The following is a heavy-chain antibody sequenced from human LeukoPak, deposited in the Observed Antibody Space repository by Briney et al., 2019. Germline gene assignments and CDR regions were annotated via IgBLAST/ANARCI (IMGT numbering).Heavy chain of an antibody. CDR2: ISSSSSYI. D-gene: IGHD1-7*01. V-gene: IGHV3-21*01. CDR1: GFTFSSYS. CDR3: ASLGRNGVELSSGY. J-gene: IGHJ4*02. Sequence: KPGGSLRPSCAASGFTFSSYSMNWVRQAPGKGLEWVSSISSSSSYIYYADSVKGRFTISRDNAKNSLYLQMNSLRAEDTAVYYCASLGRNGVELSSGYWGQGTLVTVSS.